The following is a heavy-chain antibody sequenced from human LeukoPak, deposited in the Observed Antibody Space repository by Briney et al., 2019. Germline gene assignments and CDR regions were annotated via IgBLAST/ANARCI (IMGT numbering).Heavy chain of an antibody. CDR2: IYTSGST. D-gene: IGHD5-12*01. J-gene: IGHJ4*02. Sequence: SETLSLTCTVSGGSISSGSYYWSWIRQPAGKGLEWIGRIYTSGSTNYNPSLKSRVTISVDTSKNQFSLKLSSVTAADTAVYYCAATPDFRGYDSHFDYWGQGTLVTVSS. CDR1: GGSISSGSYY. CDR3: AATPDFRGYDSHFDY. V-gene: IGHV4-61*02.